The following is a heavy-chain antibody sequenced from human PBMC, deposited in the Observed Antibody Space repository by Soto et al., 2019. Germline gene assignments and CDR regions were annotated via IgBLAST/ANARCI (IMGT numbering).Heavy chain of an antibody. J-gene: IGHJ3*02. V-gene: IGHV3-33*01. CDR1: EFTFSSYG. Sequence: QVQLVESGGGVVQPGRSLRLSCAASEFTFSSYGMHWVRQAPGKGLEWVAIIWYDGTNKYYADSVKGRFTISRDNSKNTLYLQMNSLRADDTAVYYCAREGGYCSGGSCYSRAFDIWGQGTMVTVSS. D-gene: IGHD2-15*01. CDR2: IWYDGTNK. CDR3: AREGGYCSGGSCYSRAFDI.